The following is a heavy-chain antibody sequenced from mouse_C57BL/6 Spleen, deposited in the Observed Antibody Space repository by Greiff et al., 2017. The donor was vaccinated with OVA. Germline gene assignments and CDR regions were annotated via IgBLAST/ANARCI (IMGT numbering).Heavy chain of an antibody. D-gene: IGHD2-2*01. CDR1: GYSITSGYY. CDR3: ARDGYTIYYAMDY. J-gene: IGHJ4*01. CDR2: ISYDGSN. V-gene: IGHV3-6*01. Sequence: ESGPGLVKPSQSLSLTCSVTGYSITSGYYWNWIRQFPGNKLEWMGYISYDGSNNYNPSLKNRISITRDTSKNQFFLKLNSVTTEDTATYYCARDGYTIYYAMDYWGQGTSVTVSS.